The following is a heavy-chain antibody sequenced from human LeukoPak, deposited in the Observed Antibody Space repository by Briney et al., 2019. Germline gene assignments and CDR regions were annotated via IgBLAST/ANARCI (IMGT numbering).Heavy chain of an antibody. CDR3: ARRERGSGSYPHYYFDY. V-gene: IGHV4-34*01. J-gene: IGHJ4*02. CDR2: INHSGST. Sequence: SETLSLTCAVYGGSFSGYYWSWIRQPPGKGREWIGEINHSGSTNYNPSLKSRVTISVDTSKNQFSLKLSSVTAADTAVYYCARRERGSGSYPHYYFDYWGQGTLVTVSS. CDR1: GGSFSGYY. D-gene: IGHD3-10*01.